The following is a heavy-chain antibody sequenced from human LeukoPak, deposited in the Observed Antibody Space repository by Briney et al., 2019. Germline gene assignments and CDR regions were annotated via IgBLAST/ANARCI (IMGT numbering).Heavy chain of an antibody. CDR1: GGSISSYY. D-gene: IGHD6-13*01. V-gene: IGHV4-59*01. J-gene: IGHJ4*02. CDR2: IYYSGTT. CDR3: ARGVHIAAAQYGY. Sequence: SETLSLTCTVSGGSISSYYWSWIRQPPGKGLEWIGYIYYSGTTNYNPSLKSRVTISVDTSKNQFSLKLSSVTAADTAVYYCARGVHIAAAQYGYWGQGTLVTASS.